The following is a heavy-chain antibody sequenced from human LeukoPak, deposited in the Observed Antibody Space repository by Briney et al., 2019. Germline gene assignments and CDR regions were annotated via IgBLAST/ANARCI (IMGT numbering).Heavy chain of an antibody. CDR2: LYICCTT. V-gene: IGHV3-66*01. Sequence: SFLYICCTTYYTDSVKGTFTISRDNSNITLYLQMNNLRAEDTAVYYCAMDSAWLPLKFDYWGPGTLVAVST. D-gene: IGHD5-24*01. CDR3: AMDSAWLPLKFDY. J-gene: IGHJ4*02.